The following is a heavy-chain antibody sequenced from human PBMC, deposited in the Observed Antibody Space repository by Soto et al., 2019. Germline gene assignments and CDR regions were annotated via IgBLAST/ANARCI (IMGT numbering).Heavy chain of an antibody. CDR3: ARGQVAIVATH. V-gene: IGHV4-34*01. D-gene: IGHD5-12*01. J-gene: IGHJ1*01. Sequence: QVQLQQWGAGLLKPSETLSLTCAVYGGSVNGYFWSWIRQPPEKGLEWIGEVKDGGITNYSPSLKSRVTISADTSKNQFFLTLKSETAADTAVYYCARGQVAIVATHWDQGTLVTVSS. CDR2: VKDGGIT. CDR1: GGSVNGYF.